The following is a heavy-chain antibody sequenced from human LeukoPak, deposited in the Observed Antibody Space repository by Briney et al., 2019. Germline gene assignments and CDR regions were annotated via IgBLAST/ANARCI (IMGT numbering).Heavy chain of an antibody. D-gene: IGHD6-13*01. CDR3: ASGTRHLSLDY. Sequence: GGSLRLSCAASGFTFSSYGMHWVRQAPGKGLEWVAVIWYDGSNKYYADSVKGRFTISRDNSKNTLYLQMNSLRAEDTAVYYCASGTRHLSLDYWGQGTPVTVSS. V-gene: IGHV3-33*08. CDR2: IWYDGSNK. CDR1: GFTFSSYG. J-gene: IGHJ4*02.